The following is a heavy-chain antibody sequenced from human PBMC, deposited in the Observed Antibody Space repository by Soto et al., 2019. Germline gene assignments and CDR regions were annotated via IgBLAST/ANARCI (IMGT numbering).Heavy chain of an antibody. CDR3: ARTTAVAGTPEFDY. V-gene: IGHV3-30*09. CDR2: ISYDGSNK. CDR1: GFTFSSFS. Sequence: QVQLVESGGGVVQPGRSLRLSCAASGFTFSSFSLHWVRQAPGKGLEWLALISYDGSNKYNADSVKGRFAISRDNSKNTLYLQLNSRRPEDTAVYYCARTTAVAGTPEFDYWGQGTLVTVSS. D-gene: IGHD6-19*01. J-gene: IGHJ4*02.